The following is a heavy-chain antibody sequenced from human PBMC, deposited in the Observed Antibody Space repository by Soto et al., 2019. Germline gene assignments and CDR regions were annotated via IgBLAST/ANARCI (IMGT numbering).Heavy chain of an antibody. CDR3: AKVYSSSWYPDY. V-gene: IGHV3-23*01. CDR2: ISGSGGST. D-gene: IGHD6-13*01. CDR1: GFPFSGYA. J-gene: IGHJ4*02. Sequence: GGSLGPSFAASGFPFSGYAMSWVRKAPGKGLEWVSAISGSGGSTYYADSVKGRFTISRDNSKNTLYLQMNSLRAEDTAVYYCAKVYSSSWYPDYWGQGTLVTVSS.